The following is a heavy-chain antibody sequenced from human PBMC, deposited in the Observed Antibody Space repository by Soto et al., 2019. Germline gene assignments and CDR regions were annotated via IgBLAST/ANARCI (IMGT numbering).Heavy chain of an antibody. J-gene: IGHJ3*02. D-gene: IGHD3-22*01. CDR1: GGTFSSYA. CDR3: ARDYKPTDYYDSSGYRPAFDT. Sequence: QVQLVQSGAEVKKPGSSVKVSCKASGGTFSSYAISWVRQAPGQGLEWMGGIIPIFGTANYAQKFQGRVTITADESTSTAYMELSGLRSVDAAVYYCARDYKPTDYYDSSGYRPAFDTWSQGTMVTVSS. V-gene: IGHV1-69*01. CDR2: IIPIFGTA.